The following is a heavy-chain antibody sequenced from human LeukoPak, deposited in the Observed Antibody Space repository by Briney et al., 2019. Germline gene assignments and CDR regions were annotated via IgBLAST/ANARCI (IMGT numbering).Heavy chain of an antibody. CDR1: GDSVNDYY. Sequence: SETLSLTCTVPGDSVNDYYWNWIRQPPGKGLEWIDYIYYSGSTDYNPSLKSHLNMSVDPSKNQFSLKLNSVTAADPAVYYCARGGARGSSAFDVWGQGTMVIVSA. J-gene: IGHJ3*01. CDR3: ARGGARGSSAFDV. V-gene: IGHV4-59*02. CDR2: IYYSGST. D-gene: IGHD3-10*01.